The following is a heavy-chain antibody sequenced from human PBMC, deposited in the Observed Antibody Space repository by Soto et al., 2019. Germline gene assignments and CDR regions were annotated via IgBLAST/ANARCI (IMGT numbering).Heavy chain of an antibody. D-gene: IGHD6-19*01. CDR3: VRGNSGWSPYRSRLFHFYYMDV. J-gene: IGHJ6*03. CDR1: GGSISSYY. V-gene: IGHV4-59*01. Sequence: SETLSLTCTVSGGSISSYYWSWIRQPPGKGLEWIGYIYYSGSTNYNPSLKSRVTISVDTSKNQFSLKLSSVTAADTAVYYCVRGNSGWSPYRSRLFHFYYMDVWGKGTTVTVSS. CDR2: IYYSGST.